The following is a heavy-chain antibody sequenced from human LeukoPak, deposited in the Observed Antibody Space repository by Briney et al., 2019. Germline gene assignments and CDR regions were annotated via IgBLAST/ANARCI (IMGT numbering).Heavy chain of an antibody. Sequence: GGSLRLSCTASGFIFSSFGMNWVRQAPGKGLEWVSGISASGGNTNYADSVKGRFTISRDNSQNTLYLQMDSLRAEDTAIYYCAKDFYESSGYSFDYWGQGTLVAVSS. CDR3: AKDFYESSGYSFDY. CDR1: GFIFSSFG. CDR2: ISASGGNT. D-gene: IGHD3-22*01. J-gene: IGHJ4*02. V-gene: IGHV3-23*01.